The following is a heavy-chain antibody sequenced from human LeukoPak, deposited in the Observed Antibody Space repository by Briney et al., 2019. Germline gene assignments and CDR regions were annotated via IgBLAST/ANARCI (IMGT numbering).Heavy chain of an antibody. V-gene: IGHV5-51*01. J-gene: IGHJ4*02. CDR3: ARLAHGVLMVYADLDY. CDR2: IYSGDSDT. Sequence: GESLKISCKGSGYSFTSYWIGWVRQMPGKGLEWMGIIYSGDSDTRYSPSFQGQVTISADKSISTAYLQWSSLKASDTAMYYCARLAHGVLMVYADLDYWGQGTLVTVSS. D-gene: IGHD2-8*01. CDR1: GYSFTSYW.